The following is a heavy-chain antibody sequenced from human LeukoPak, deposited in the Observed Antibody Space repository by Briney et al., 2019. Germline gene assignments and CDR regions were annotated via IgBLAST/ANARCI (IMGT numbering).Heavy chain of an antibody. V-gene: IGHV4-59*01. Sequence: PSETLSLTCTVSGGSISSYYWSWIRQPPGKGLEWIGYIFYSGSTNYNPSLKSRVTISVDTSKNQFSLTLTSVTTADTAVYYCARDPGHDYGDYFDYWGRGTLVSVSS. CDR1: GGSISSYY. CDR2: IFYSGST. J-gene: IGHJ4*02. CDR3: ARDPGHDYGDYFDY. D-gene: IGHD4-17*01.